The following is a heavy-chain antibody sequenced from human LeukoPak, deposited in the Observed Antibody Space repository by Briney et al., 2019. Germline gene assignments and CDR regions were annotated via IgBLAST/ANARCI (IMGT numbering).Heavy chain of an antibody. Sequence: SETLSLTCTVSGGSISSYYWSWIRQPAGKGLEWIGRIYTSGSTNYNPSLKSRVTMSVDTSKNQFSLKLSSVTAADTAVYYCAGVVEMATIYNWFDPWGQGTLVTVSS. CDR2: IYTSGST. CDR1: GGSISSYY. V-gene: IGHV4-4*07. J-gene: IGHJ5*02. D-gene: IGHD5-24*01. CDR3: AGVVEMATIYNWFDP.